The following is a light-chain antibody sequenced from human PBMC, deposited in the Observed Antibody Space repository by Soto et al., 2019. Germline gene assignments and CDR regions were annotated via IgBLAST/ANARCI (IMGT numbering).Light chain of an antibody. CDR2: AAS. CDR1: QSISSY. V-gene: IGKV1-39*01. Sequence: DIQMTQSPSSLSASVGDRVTITCRASQSISSYLNWYQQKPGKAPKLLIYAASSLQSGVPSRFSVSGSGTDFTLTISSLQPEDFATYYCQQSYSTRYTFGQGTKLEIK. J-gene: IGKJ2*01. CDR3: QQSYSTRYT.